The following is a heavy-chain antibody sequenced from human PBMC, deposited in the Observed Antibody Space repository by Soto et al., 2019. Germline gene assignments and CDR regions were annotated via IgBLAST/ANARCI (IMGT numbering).Heavy chain of an antibody. D-gene: IGHD1-26*01. CDR2: IYYSGST. CDR3: ARAIVGGHDAFDI. V-gene: IGHV4-59*01. CDR1: GGSIIGYY. Sequence: SETLSLTCTVYGGSIIGYYWRWIVQPPWKGLEWIGYIYYSGSTNYNPSLKSRVTISVDTSKNQFSLKLSSVTAADTAVYYCARAIVGGHDAFDIRGQGTMVT. J-gene: IGHJ3*02.